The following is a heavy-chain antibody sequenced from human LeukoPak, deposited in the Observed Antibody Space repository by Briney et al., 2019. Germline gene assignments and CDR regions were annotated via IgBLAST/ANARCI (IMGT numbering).Heavy chain of an antibody. CDR2: IVPIFGTT. J-gene: IGHJ4*02. CDR3: ARDQGYGAYGLDY. Sequence: GASVKVSCKASGYTFTSYDINWVRLAPGQGLEWMGRIVPIFGTTNYAQKFQGRVTITTDESTSTAYMELTSLRSEDTAVYYCARDQGYGAYGLDYWGQGTLVTVSS. CDR1: GYTFTSYD. V-gene: IGHV1-69*05. D-gene: IGHD4/OR15-4a*01.